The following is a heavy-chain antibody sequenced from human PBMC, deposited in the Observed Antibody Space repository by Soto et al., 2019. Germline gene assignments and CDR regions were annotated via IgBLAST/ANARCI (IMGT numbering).Heavy chain of an antibody. V-gene: IGHV3-23*01. D-gene: IGHD4-4*01. CDR2: ISGTGATT. CDR3: AKNQGTTVPAMIDS. Sequence: PGGSLRLSCAASGFTFSTYAMSWVRQAPGKGLEWVSAISGTGATTYYAHSVKGRFTISRDNSMNTLFLQMNSLRADDTALYYCAKNQGTTVPAMIDSWGQGTLVTVSS. CDR1: GFTFSTYA. J-gene: IGHJ4*02.